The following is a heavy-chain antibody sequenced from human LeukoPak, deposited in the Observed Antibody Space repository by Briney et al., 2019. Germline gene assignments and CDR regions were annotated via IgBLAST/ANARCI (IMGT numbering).Heavy chain of an antibody. V-gene: IGHV3-23*01. CDR3: AKDLNQCELLYGKIMDV. CDR1: GFTFSSYA. CDR2: ISGSGGST. J-gene: IGHJ6*02. D-gene: IGHD1-26*01. Sequence: GGSLRLSCAASGFTFSSYAMSWVRQAPGKGLEWVSAISGSGGSTYYADSVKGRFTISRDNSKNTLYLQMNSLRAEDTAVYYCAKDLNQCELLYGKIMDVWGQGTTVTVSS.